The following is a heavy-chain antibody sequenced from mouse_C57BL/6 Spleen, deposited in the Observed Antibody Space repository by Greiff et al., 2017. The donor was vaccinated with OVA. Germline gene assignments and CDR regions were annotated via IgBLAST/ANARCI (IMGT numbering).Heavy chain of an antibody. V-gene: IGHV1-4*01. Sequence: VQLQQSGAELARPGASVKMSCKASGYTFTSYTMHWVKQRPGQGLEWIGYINPSSGYTKYNQKFKDKATLTADKSSSTAYMQLSSLTSEDSAVYYWARGGDDYDDYYAMDYWGQGTSVTVSS. CDR2: INPSSGYT. J-gene: IGHJ4*01. CDR3: ARGGDDYDDYYAMDY. CDR1: GYTFTSYT. D-gene: IGHD2-4*01.